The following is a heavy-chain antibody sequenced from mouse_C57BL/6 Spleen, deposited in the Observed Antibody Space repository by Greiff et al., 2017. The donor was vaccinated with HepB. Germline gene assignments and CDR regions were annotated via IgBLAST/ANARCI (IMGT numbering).Heavy chain of an antibody. J-gene: IGHJ2*01. Sequence: QVHVKQSGPGLVQPSQSLSITCTVSGFSLTSYGVHWVRQSPGKGLEWLGVIWSGGSTDYNAAFISRLSISKDNSKSQVFFKMNSLQADDTAIYYCARNWGTTVVAFDYWGQGTTLTVSS. CDR1: GFSLTSYG. CDR2: IWSGGST. D-gene: IGHD1-1*01. CDR3: ARNWGTTVVAFDY. V-gene: IGHV2-2*01.